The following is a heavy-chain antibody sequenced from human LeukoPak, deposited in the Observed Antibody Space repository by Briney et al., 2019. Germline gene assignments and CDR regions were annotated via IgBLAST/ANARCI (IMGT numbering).Heavy chain of an antibody. J-gene: IGHJ6*03. V-gene: IGHV4-39*01. CDR3: ARVVVAARRRYYYYYMDV. Sequence: PSETLSLTCTVSGDSISSSNCYWGWIRQPPGKGLEWIGSIYFSGGTYYNASLKSRVTISVDTSKNQFSLKLSSVTAADTAVYYCARVVVAARRRYYYYYMDVWGKGTTVTVSS. CDR2: IYFSGGT. D-gene: IGHD2-15*01. CDR1: GDSISSSNCY.